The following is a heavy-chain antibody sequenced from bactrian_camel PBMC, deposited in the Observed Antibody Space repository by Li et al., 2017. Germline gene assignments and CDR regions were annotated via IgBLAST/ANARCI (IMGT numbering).Heavy chain of an antibody. CDR2: INNADGTT. Sequence: VQLVESGGGLVQPGGSLRLTCAASGFTFTSGHMSWVRQAPGKGLEWVSAINNADGTTAYADFAKGRFPISRDNAKNTLYLLMNSLKFEDTALYYCVAAPLMVSGPYNYWGQGTQVTV. CDR3: VAAPLMVSGPYNY. V-gene: IGHV3S40*01. D-gene: IGHD2*01. CDR1: GFTFTSGH. J-gene: IGHJ4*01.